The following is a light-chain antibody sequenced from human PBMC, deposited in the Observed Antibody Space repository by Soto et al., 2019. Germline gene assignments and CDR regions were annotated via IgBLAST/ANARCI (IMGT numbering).Light chain of an antibody. CDR2: DAS. Sequence: IGLLLSPATLSFSPGERATLSCRASQSVSSYLAWYQQKPGQAPRLLIYDASNRATGIPARFSGSGSGKDFTLTISSLEPEDFAVYYCQQRSNWPITFGQGTRLEIK. CDR3: QQRSNWPIT. CDR1: QSVSSY. V-gene: IGKV3-11*01. J-gene: IGKJ5*01.